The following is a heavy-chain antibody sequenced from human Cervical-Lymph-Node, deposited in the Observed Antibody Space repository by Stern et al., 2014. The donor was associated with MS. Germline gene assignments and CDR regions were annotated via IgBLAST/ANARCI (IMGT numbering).Heavy chain of an antibody. J-gene: IGHJ4*02. Sequence: EVQLVESGPEVKKPGGSLKISCQASGYTFTSYWIGWVRQVPGKGLEWITILFPGGSNIGYTPSFQGQITSADDKTTSSAYLQWNNLKASATAIYYCARQRYFDYWGQGTLVTVSS. V-gene: IGHV5-51*01. CDR2: LFPGGSNI. CDR1: GYTFTSYW. CDR3: ARQRYFDY.